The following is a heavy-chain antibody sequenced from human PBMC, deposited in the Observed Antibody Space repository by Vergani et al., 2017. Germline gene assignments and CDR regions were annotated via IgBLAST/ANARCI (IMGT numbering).Heavy chain of an antibody. J-gene: IGHJ3*02. CDR1: GGSISSDDYY. CDR2: IYYSGGT. Sequence: QVQLQESGPGLVKPSQTLSLTCTVSGGSISSDDYYWSWIRQPPGKGLEWFGYIYYSGGTYYNPAIKSRVTISVDTSKNPFSLKLSAVTAADTAVYYCARADYVVGPAADGFDIGGQGTMVTVSS. V-gene: IGHV4-30-4*08. CDR3: ARADYVVGPAADGFDI. D-gene: IGHD2-2*01.